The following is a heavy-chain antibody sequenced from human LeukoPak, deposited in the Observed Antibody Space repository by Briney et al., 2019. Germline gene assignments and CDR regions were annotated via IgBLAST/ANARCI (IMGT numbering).Heavy chain of an antibody. D-gene: IGHD2-21*02. CDR1: GFTFSSYA. V-gene: IGHV3-66*01. J-gene: IGHJ4*02. CDR3: ATARTRTATPYDY. Sequence: QAGGSLRLSCAASGFTFSSYAMSWVRQAPGKGLEWVSTIYSGGKAYYADSVKGRFAISRDTSKNTLYLEMNSLRAEDTAIYYCATARTRTATPYDYWGQGTLVTVSS. CDR2: IYSGGKA.